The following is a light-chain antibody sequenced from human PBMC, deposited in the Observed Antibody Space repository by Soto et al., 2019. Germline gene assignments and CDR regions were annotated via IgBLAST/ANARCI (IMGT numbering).Light chain of an antibody. V-gene: IGLV2-8*01. CDR2: GVT. J-gene: IGLJ3*02. CDR1: GSDIGAYNF. Sequence: QSALAQPPSASGSPGQSVTISCNGSGSDIGAYNFVSWYQQHPGKAPKLMIFGVTERPSGVPDRFSGSKSGNTASLTVSGLQADDEAVYYCYSYAGRNIWVFGGGTQLTVL. CDR3: YSYAGRNIWV.